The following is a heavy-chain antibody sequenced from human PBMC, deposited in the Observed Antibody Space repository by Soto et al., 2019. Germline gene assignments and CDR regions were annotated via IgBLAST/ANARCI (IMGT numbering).Heavy chain of an antibody. CDR2: IHHSGSF. V-gene: IGHV4-4*02. CDR1: GGSITSNW. J-gene: IGHJ5*02. Sequence: QVQLQESGPGLVNPSGTLSLTCAVSGGSITSNWWSWVRQPPGKGLEWIGRIHHSGSFNYNPYLRSRVTISIDKSKNQLSLNLTSVSAAATAVHYCARNAWYRFDPWGQGTLVTVSS. D-gene: IGHD6-13*01. CDR3: ARNAWYRFDP.